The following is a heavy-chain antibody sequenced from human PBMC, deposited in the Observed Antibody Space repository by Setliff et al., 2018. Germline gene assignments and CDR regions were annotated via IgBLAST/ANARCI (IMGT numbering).Heavy chain of an antibody. CDR3: ARSAVAVPGQFYFDN. J-gene: IGHJ4*02. CDR2: ISGLI. Sequence: GGSLRLSCAASGFTFSTYAMNWLRQAPGKGLEWDSYISGLIYYADSVKGRFTISRDEAKNSLYLQMNSLRTEDTAVYYCARSAVAVPGQFYFDNWGQGTQVTVSS. D-gene: IGHD6-19*01. CDR1: GFTFSTYA. V-gene: IGHV3-48*01.